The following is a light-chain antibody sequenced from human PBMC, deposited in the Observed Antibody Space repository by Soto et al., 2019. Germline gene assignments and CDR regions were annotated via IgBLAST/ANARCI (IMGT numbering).Light chain of an antibody. Sequence: QSALTEPPSASGSPGQSVTLSCTGTSGDVGGYDYVSWYQQHPGKAPKLMIFEVSERPSGVPDRFSGSKSGNTASLTVSGLQAEDEADYFCASYAGTNNVLFGGGTQLTVL. CDR3: ASYAGTNNVL. V-gene: IGLV2-8*01. CDR2: EVS. J-gene: IGLJ2*01. CDR1: SGDVGGYDY.